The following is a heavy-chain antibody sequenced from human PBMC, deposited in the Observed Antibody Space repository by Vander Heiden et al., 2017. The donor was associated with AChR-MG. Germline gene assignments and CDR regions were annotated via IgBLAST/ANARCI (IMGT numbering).Heavy chain of an antibody. CDR2: IYPGDSDT. V-gene: IGHV5-51*01. Sequence: EVHLVQSGAEVNKPGASLKISCKGSGYSLTSYWIGWVGRVPGKGLEWLGIIYPGDSDTRDSPSFQGQVTSSADKSISTAYLQWSSLKASDTAMYYCARHMADPYGMDVWGQGTTVTVSS. J-gene: IGHJ6*02. CDR3: ARHMADPYGMDV. CDR1: GYSLTSYW.